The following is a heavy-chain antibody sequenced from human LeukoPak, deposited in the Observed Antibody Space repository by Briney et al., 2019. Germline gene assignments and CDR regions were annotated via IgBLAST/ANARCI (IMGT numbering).Heavy chain of an antibody. J-gene: IGHJ4*02. Sequence: GGSLRLSCAASGFTFSSYAMHWVRQAPGKGLEWVAVISYDGSNKYYADSVKGRFTISRDNSKNTLYLQMNSLRAEDTAVYYCARERARPLLYFDYWGQGTLVTVSS. V-gene: IGHV3-30*04. D-gene: IGHD6-6*01. CDR3: ARERARPLLYFDY. CDR1: GFTFSSYA. CDR2: ISYDGSNK.